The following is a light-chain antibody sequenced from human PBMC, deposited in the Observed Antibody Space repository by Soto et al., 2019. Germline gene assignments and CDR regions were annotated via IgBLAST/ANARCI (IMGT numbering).Light chain of an antibody. CDR2: SAS. Sequence: DIQLTQSPSFLSASVGDRVTLTCRASQGIGDYLAWYQQKPGKAPRLLIYSASTLQGGVPSRFSGSASETEFTLTISSLQPEDFATYYCQQLASYPHTFGQGTKLEIK. CDR1: QGIGDY. V-gene: IGKV1-9*01. J-gene: IGKJ2*01. CDR3: QQLASYPHT.